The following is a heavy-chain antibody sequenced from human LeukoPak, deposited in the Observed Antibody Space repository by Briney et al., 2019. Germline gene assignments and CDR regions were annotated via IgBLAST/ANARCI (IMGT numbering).Heavy chain of an antibody. D-gene: IGHD5-12*01. CDR2: ISGSGGST. CDR3: ARGAGHSGYEFDY. J-gene: IGHJ4*02. V-gene: IGHV3-23*01. CDR1: GFTFSGYV. Sequence: PGGSLRLSCAASGFTFSGYVMTWVRQPPGKGLQWVADISGSGGSTYYADSVKGRFSISRDNSKNMLYLQLDSLRAEDTAVYYCARGAGHSGYEFDYWGQGTLVTVSS.